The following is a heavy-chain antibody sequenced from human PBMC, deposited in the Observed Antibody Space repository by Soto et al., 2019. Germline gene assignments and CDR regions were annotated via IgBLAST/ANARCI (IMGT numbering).Heavy chain of an antibody. Sequence: GESLKISCAASGFTVSSNYMSWVRQAPGKGLEWVSVIYSVIYSGGSTYYADSVKGRFTISRDNSKNTLYLQMNSLRAEDTAVYCCAGAPSGIRVATNWYYFDYWGQGTLVTVSS. CDR2: IYSVIYSGGST. CDR3: AGAPSGIRVATNWYYFDY. V-gene: IGHV3-66*01. D-gene: IGHD1-1*01. CDR1: GFTVSSNY. J-gene: IGHJ4*02.